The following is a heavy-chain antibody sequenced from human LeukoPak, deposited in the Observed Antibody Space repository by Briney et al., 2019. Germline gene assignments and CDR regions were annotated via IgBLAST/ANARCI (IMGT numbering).Heavy chain of an antibody. V-gene: IGHV1-2*02. CDR3: TRDLLGFATTPLSD. CDR2: INPNRGDT. D-gene: IGHD4-17*01. Sequence: ASVRVSCKASGYTFTNYYIHWVRQAPGHGLGWMGWINPNRGDTNYAQKFQGRVTMTRDTSISTAFMELTRLTSDDTADYYCTRDLLGFATTPLSDWGQGTLVTVSS. J-gene: IGHJ4*02. CDR1: GYTFTNYY.